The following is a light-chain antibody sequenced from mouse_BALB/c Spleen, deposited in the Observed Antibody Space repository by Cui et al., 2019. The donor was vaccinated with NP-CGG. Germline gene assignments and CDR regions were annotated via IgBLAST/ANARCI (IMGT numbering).Light chain of an antibody. CDR2: GTN. CDR1: TGAVTTSNY. J-gene: IGLJ1*01. Sequence: QTVVTHESVLTTSPVETVTITCRSSTGAVTTSNYANWVQEKPDHLFTGLIGGTNNRAPGVPARFSGSLIGDKAALTITGAQTEDEAIYFCALWYSNHWVFGGGTKLTVL. V-gene: IGLV1*01. CDR3: ALWYSNHWV.